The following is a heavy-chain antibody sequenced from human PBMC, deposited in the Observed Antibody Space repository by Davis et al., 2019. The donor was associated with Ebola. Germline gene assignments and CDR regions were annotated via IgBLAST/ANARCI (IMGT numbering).Heavy chain of an antibody. V-gene: IGHV1-18*04. CDR2: ISGYNGDT. CDR1: GYTFTGYY. CDR3: ARYGRYCTGGICYSGGMDV. D-gene: IGHD2-15*01. Sequence: AASVKVSCKASGYTFTGYYMHWVRQAPGQGLEWMGWISGYNGDTNHAQKFQDRLTMTVDTSTSTAYMDLRSLSSDDTALYYCARYGRYCTGGICYSGGMDVWGQGTTVTVSS. J-gene: IGHJ6*02.